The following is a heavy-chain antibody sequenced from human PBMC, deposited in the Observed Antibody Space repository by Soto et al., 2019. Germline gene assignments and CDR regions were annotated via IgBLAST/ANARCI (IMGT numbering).Heavy chain of an antibody. CDR1: GGSFSGYY. Sequence: PSEPLSLTCAVYGGSFSGYYWSWIRQPPGKGLEWIGEINHSGSTNYNPSLKSRVTISVDTSKNQFSLKLSSVTAADTAVYYCARGLVKRITIFGVVTRIVFWFDPCGQGTLVTVSS. CDR3: ARGLVKRITIFGVVTRIVFWFDP. J-gene: IGHJ5*02. CDR2: INHSGST. D-gene: IGHD3-3*01. V-gene: IGHV4-34*01.